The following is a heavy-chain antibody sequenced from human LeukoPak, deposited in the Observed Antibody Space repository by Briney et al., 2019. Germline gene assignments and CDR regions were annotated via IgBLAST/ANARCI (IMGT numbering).Heavy chain of an antibody. J-gene: IGHJ6*02. CDR3: TRLKGSENSYDYYGMDV. CDR2: ISSKVDTYAT. CDR1: GFTFSSYS. Sequence: AGGSLRLSCAASGFTFSSYSMNWVRQASGKGLEWVGRISSKVDTYATAYAASVRGRFTVSRDDSKNTAYLQMNSLKTEDTAVYYCTRLKGSENSYDYYGMDVWGQGTTVTVSS. D-gene: IGHD3-10*01. V-gene: IGHV3-73*01.